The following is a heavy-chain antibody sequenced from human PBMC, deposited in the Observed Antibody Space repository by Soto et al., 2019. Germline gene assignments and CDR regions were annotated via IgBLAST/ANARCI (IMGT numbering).Heavy chain of an antibody. CDR3: AKGMGATDY. D-gene: IGHD1-26*01. V-gene: IGHV3-23*01. CDR1: GFTFRTYA. J-gene: IGHJ4*02. Sequence: EVQLLESGGGLVQPGGSLRLSCAASGFTFRTYAMSWVRQAPGKGLEWVSGISGSGGSTYYADSVKGRFTXSRDXSKXXXXXXXXXXXAEDTAVYYCAKGMGATDYWGRGTLVTVSS. CDR2: ISGSGGST.